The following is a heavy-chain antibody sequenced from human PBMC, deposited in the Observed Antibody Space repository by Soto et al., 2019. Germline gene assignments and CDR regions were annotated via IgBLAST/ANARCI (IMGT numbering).Heavy chain of an antibody. CDR2: INPKTGGT. CDR3: ARDTHGYDTTRGEYYFDY. CDR1: GYIFTGYY. J-gene: IGHJ4*02. D-gene: IGHD3-22*01. V-gene: IGHV1-2*04. Sequence: GASVKVSCKASGYIFTGYYIHWVRQAPGQGLEWMGWINPKTGGTDYAQKFQGWVTMTRDTSISTAYMELSRLKSDDTAIYYCARDTHGYDTTRGEYYFDYWGQGTLVTVSS.